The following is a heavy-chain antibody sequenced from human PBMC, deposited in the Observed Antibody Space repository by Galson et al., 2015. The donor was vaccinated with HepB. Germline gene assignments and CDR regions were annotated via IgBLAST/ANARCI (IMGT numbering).Heavy chain of an antibody. CDR3: ARDPSQLLPRGQLVYYGMDV. CDR2: INPNSGGT. CDR1: GYTFTGYY. J-gene: IGHJ6*02. V-gene: IGHV1-2*02. D-gene: IGHD2-2*01. Sequence: SVKVSCKASGYTFTGYYMHWVRQAPGQGLEWMGWINPNSGGTNYAQKFQGRVTMTRDTSISTAYMELSRLRSDDTAVYYCARDPSQLLPRGQLVYYGMDVWGQGTTVTVSS.